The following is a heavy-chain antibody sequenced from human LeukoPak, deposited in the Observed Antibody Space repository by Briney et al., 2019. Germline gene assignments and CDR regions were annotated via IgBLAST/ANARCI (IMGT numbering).Heavy chain of an antibody. CDR3: ARARAGLRGVDLHWFDP. V-gene: IGHV3-23*01. Sequence: PGGSLRLSCAASGFAFSSYAMSWVRQAPGKGLEWVSAISGSGSSPYYADSVKGRFTISRDNAKNSLYLQMNSLRAEDTAVYYCARARAGLRGVDLHWFDPWGQGTLVTVSS. D-gene: IGHD3-10*01. CDR2: ISGSGSSP. J-gene: IGHJ5*02. CDR1: GFAFSSYA.